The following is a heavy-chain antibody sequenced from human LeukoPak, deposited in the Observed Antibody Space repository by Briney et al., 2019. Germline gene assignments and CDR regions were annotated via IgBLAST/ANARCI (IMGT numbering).Heavy chain of an antibody. J-gene: IGHJ5*02. V-gene: IGHV4-59*08. D-gene: IGHD1/OR15-1a*01. CDR1: GGSISGYY. Sequence: SETLSLTCTVSGGSISGYYWSWTRQPPGKRLEWIGYIYDTGATNYNPSLKSRFTISIDTSKNQFSLNLSSVTAADTAVYYCARLPLIATTRGGFDPWGQGTLVTVSS. CDR3: ARLPLIATTRGGFDP. CDR2: IYDTGAT.